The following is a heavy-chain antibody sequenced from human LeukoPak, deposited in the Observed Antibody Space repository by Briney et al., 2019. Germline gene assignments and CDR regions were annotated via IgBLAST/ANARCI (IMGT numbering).Heavy chain of an antibody. V-gene: IGHV1-18*01. D-gene: IGHD2-2*01. CDR2: ISAYNGNT. J-gene: IGHJ4*02. CDR3: ARDVYRHCSSTSCGFDY. CDR1: GYTFTSYG. Sequence: ASVKVSCKASGYTFTSYGISWVRQAPGQGLEWMGWISAYNGNTNYAQKLQGRVTMTTDTSTSTAYMELRSLRSDDTAVYYCARDVYRHCSSTSCGFDYWGQGTLVTVSS.